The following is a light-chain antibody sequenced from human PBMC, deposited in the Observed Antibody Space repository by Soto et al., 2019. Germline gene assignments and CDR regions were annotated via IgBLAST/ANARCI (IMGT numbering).Light chain of an antibody. V-gene: IGLV1-44*01. Sequence: QSVLTQPPSASGTPGQRVAISCSGSSSNIGRNTVTWYRQLPGAAPKIFVYSNTQRPSEVPDRFSGSKSGTSASLAISGLQSEDEADYYCGSWDDSLNGLVFGGGTKLTVL. CDR2: SNT. CDR1: SSNIGRNT. J-gene: IGLJ3*02. CDR3: GSWDDSLNGLV.